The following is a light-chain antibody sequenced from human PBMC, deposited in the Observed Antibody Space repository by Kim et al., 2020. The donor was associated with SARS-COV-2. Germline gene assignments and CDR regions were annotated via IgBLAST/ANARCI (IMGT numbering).Light chain of an antibody. CDR2: GNS. CDR1: STNIGACYD. Sequence: GERVTISCSGSSTNIGACYDVHWYQQRPGTAPKLLSYGNSHRPSAVPDRFSGSKSGTSASLAITGLQAEDEADYYCQSYDSSLEGVFGGGTQLTVL. V-gene: IGLV1-40*01. CDR3: QSYDSSLEGV. J-gene: IGLJ3*02.